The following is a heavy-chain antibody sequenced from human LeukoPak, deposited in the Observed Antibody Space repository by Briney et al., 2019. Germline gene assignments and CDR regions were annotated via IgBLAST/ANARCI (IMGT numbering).Heavy chain of an antibody. CDR2: INPSSGGT. Sequence: ASVKVSCKASGYTFTGYYMHWVRQAPGQGLEWKGRINPSSGGTNYAQKFQGRVTMTRDTSISTAYMELSRLRSDDTAVYYCARVPYYYDSSGYDNDYWGQGTLVTVSS. D-gene: IGHD3-22*01. J-gene: IGHJ4*02. CDR3: ARVPYYYDSSGYDNDY. V-gene: IGHV1-2*06. CDR1: GYTFTGYY.